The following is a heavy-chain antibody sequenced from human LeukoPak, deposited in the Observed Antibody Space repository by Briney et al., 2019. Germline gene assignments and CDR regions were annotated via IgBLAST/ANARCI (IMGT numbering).Heavy chain of an antibody. CDR1: GFTVSSNY. J-gene: IGHJ4*02. CDR2: IYRGGST. CDR3: ARGREDYYDSSGYYVLFDY. Sequence: GGSLRLSCADSGFTVSSNYMSSVRQAPGKGLEWVSVIYRGGSTYYADSVKGRFTISRDNSKDTLYLQMNSLRAEDTAVYYCARGREDYYDSSGYYVLFDYWGQGTLVTVSS. V-gene: IGHV3-53*01. D-gene: IGHD3-22*01.